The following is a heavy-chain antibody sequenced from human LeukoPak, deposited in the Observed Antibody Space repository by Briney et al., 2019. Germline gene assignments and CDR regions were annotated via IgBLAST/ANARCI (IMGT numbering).Heavy chain of an antibody. CDR1: GYTFTSYH. D-gene: IGHD2-15*01. J-gene: IGHJ6*03. V-gene: IGHV1-46*01. Sequence: ASVKVSCKASGYTFTSYHMHWVRQAPGQGFEWMGIINPSGGSTSYAQKFRGRVSMTRDTSTSTVYMELSSLRSEDTAVYYCARDVGVAVYYMDVWGKGTTVTVSS. CDR3: ARDVGVAVYYMDV. CDR2: INPSGGST.